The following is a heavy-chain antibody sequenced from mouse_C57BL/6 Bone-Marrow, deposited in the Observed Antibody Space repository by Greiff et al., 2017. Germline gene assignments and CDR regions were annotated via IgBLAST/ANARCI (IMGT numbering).Heavy chain of an antibody. D-gene: IGHD2-1*01. CDR3: ARTVYSSWFAY. CDR2: INPSSGYT. J-gene: IGHJ3*01. Sequence: VQLQQSGAELAKPGASVKLSCKASGYTFTSYWMHWVKQRPGQGLEWIGYINPSSGYTKYNQKFKDKATLTADKSSRTAYMQRVSLTYEDSAVXYCARTVYSSWFAYWGQGTLVTVSA. CDR1: GYTFTSYW. V-gene: IGHV1-7*01.